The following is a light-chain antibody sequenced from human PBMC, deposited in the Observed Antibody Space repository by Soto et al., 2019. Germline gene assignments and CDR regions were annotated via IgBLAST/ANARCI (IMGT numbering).Light chain of an antibody. CDR3: HQYNYWPPWT. CDR2: GAS. CDR1: QSISSN. J-gene: IGKJ1*01. V-gene: IGKV3-15*01. Sequence: EVVMTQSPATLSVSPGERATLSCRASQSISSNLAWYQQKPGQAPRLLIYGASTRATGIPARFSGSVSGTVFTLTISSLQPEDFAVYYCHQYNYWPPWTFGQGTKVEIK.